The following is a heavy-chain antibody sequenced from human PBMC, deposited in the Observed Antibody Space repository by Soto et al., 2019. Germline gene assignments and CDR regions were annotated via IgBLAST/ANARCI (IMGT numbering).Heavy chain of an antibody. CDR1: GFTFSSYG. V-gene: IGHV3-30*18. CDR2: ISYDGSNK. Sequence: PGGSLRLSCAASGFTFSSYGMHWVRQAPGKGLEWVAVISYDGSNKYYADSVKGRFTISRDNSKNTLYLQMNSLRAEDTAVYYCAKDIYSRSHSYGYYWGQGTLVTVSS. CDR3: AKDIYSRSHSYGYY. J-gene: IGHJ4*02. D-gene: IGHD5-18*01.